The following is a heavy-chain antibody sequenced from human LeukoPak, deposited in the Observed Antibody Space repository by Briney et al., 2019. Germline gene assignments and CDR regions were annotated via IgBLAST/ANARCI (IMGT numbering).Heavy chain of an antibody. Sequence: GGSLRLSCAASGFTFSSYAMHWVRQAPGKGLEWVAVISYDGSNKYYADSVKGRFTISRDNSKNTLYLQMNSLRAEDTALYYCAREERSAYDSLDYWGQGTLVTASS. J-gene: IGHJ4*02. CDR2: ISYDGSNK. D-gene: IGHD5-12*01. CDR1: GFTFSSYA. V-gene: IGHV3-30-3*01. CDR3: AREERSAYDSLDY.